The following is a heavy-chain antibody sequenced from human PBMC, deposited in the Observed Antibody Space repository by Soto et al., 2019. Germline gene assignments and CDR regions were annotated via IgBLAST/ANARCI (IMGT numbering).Heavy chain of an antibody. CDR1: GFTFSSYA. D-gene: IGHD1-26*01. CDR2: ISGSGGST. Sequence: EVPLLESGGGLVQPGGSLRLSCAASGFTFSSYAMSWVRQAPGKGLEWVSAISGSGGSTYYADSVKGRFTISRDNSKNTLYLQMNSLRAEDTAVYYCAKVGNSGSHRRYYGMDVWGQGTTVTVSS. J-gene: IGHJ6*02. V-gene: IGHV3-23*01. CDR3: AKVGNSGSHRRYYGMDV.